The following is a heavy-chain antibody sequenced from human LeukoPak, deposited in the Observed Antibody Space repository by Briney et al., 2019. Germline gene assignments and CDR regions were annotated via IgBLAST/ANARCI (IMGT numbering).Heavy chain of an antibody. CDR1: GFTFSSYA. Sequence: GGSLRLSCAASGFTFSSYAMSWVRQAPGKGLEWVSAISGSGGSTYYADFVKGRFTISRDNSKNTLYLQMNSLRAEDTAVYYCAKDPVVVVVAADFDYWGQGTLVTVSS. D-gene: IGHD2-15*01. V-gene: IGHV3-23*01. CDR3: AKDPVVVVVAADFDY. J-gene: IGHJ4*02. CDR2: ISGSGGST.